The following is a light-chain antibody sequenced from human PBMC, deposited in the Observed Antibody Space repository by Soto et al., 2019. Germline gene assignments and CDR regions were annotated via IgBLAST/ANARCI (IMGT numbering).Light chain of an antibody. J-gene: IGLJ1*01. Sequence: QSVLTQPPSVSAAPGQKVTISCSGSSSNIGNNYVSWYQQLPGTAPKLLIYDNNKRPSGIPDRFSGSKSGTSATLGTTGLQTGDEADYYCGTWDSSLSAAVFGTGTKVTVL. CDR2: DNN. CDR3: GTWDSSLSAAV. V-gene: IGLV1-51*01. CDR1: SSNIGNNY.